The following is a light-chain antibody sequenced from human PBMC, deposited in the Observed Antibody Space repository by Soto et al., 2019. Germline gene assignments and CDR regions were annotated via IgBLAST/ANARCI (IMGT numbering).Light chain of an antibody. CDR1: QSVSSH. CDR2: DAS. J-gene: IGKJ5*01. Sequence: EIVFAQAPSKRSFCPVERAALSCRASQSVSSHLAWFQQRPGQAPRLLIYDASNRATGIPARFSGRGSGTDFTLTISSLETEDFAVYYCQQSSSAITFGQGTRLEIK. CDR3: QQSSSAIT. V-gene: IGKV3-11*01.